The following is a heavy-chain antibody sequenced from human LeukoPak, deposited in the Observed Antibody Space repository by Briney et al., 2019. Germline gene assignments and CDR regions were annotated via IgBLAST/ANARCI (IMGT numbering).Heavy chain of an antibody. CDR1: GGSMSSYY. V-gene: IGHV4-4*07. J-gene: IGHJ2*01. Sequence: SETLSLTCIVSGGSMSSYYWSWIRQPAGKGLEWIGRMFTDGSTNYNPFLNSRVTMSVDTSKEHFSLRLNSVTAADTAVYYCARAPYDFWSGLPPSRYFDLWGRGTLVTVSS. CDR2: MFTDGST. D-gene: IGHD3-3*01. CDR3: ARAPYDFWSGLPPSRYFDL.